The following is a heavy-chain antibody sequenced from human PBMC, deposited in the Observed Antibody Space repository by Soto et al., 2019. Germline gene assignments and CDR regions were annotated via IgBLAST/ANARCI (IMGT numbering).Heavy chain of an antibody. D-gene: IGHD3-22*01. Sequence: QVQLVQSGAEVKKPGSSVKVSCEASGGTFSSYAISWVRQAPGQGLEWMGGIIPIFDTADYAQKFQGRVTITADESTNTAYMELSSLRSEDTAVYYCAGHSSGVPGYYYGMDVWGQGTTVTVSS. J-gene: IGHJ6*02. V-gene: IGHV1-69*12. CDR1: GGTFSSYA. CDR2: IIPIFDTA. CDR3: AGHSSGVPGYYYGMDV.